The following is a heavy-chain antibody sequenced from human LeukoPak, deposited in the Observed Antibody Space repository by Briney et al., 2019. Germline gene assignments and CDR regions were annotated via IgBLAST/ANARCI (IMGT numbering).Heavy chain of an antibody. CDR3: AKDRSGRWGAFDI. CDR1: GFTFSSYW. D-gene: IGHD1-26*01. Sequence: GGSLRLSCAASGFTFSSYWMSWVRQAPGKGLEWVANIKQDGSEKYYVDSVKGRFTIPRDNAKNSLYLQMNSLRAEDTALYYCAKDRSGRWGAFDIWGQGTMVTVSS. V-gene: IGHV3-7*03. CDR2: IKQDGSEK. J-gene: IGHJ3*02.